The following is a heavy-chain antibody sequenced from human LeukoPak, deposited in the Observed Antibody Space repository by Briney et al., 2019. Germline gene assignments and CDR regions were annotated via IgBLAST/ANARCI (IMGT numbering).Heavy chain of an antibody. D-gene: IGHD2-15*01. CDR2: INPNTGGT. CDR3: AKFALRYCSGGSCHPFDY. V-gene: IGHV1-2*02. J-gene: IGHJ4*02. Sequence: ASVKVSCKASGYTFTGYYIHWVRQAPGQGLEWMGWINPNTGGTNYAQKFQGRVTMTRDTSISTAYMELSSLRSEDTAVYYCAKFALRYCSGGSCHPFDYWGQGTLVTVSS. CDR1: GYTFTGYY.